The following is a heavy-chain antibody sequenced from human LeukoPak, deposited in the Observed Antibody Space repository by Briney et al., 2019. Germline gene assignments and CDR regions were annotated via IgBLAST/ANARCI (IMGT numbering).Heavy chain of an antibody. Sequence: SVKVSCKASGGTFSSYAISWVRQAPGQGLEWMGGIIPIFGTANYAQRFQGRVTITADESTSTAYMELSSLRSEDTAVYYCARSVWELTSTGVDAFDIWGQGTMVTVSS. CDR1: GGTFSSYA. D-gene: IGHD1-26*01. CDR2: IIPIFGTA. J-gene: IGHJ3*02. CDR3: ARSVWELTSTGVDAFDI. V-gene: IGHV1-69*01.